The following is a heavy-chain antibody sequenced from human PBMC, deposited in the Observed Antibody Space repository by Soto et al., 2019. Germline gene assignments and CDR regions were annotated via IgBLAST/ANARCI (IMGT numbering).Heavy chain of an antibody. CDR3: ARGRGGDSSSYPFDY. Sequence: QVQLVQSGAEVKKPGASVKVSCKASGYTFTSYYMHWVRQAPGQGLEWMGIINPSGGSTSYAQKFQGRVTMTRDTSTSTVYRELSSLRSEDTAVYYCARGRGGDSSSYPFDYWGQGTLVTVSS. CDR2: INPSGGST. D-gene: IGHD6-6*01. V-gene: IGHV1-46*01. CDR1: GYTFTSYY. J-gene: IGHJ4*02.